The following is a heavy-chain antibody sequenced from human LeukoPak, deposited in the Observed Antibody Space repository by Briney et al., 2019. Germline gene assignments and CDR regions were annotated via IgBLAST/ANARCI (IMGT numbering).Heavy chain of an antibody. Sequence: SETLSLTCTVSGGPISRYYWSWIRQPPGKGLGWSGYIYYSGRINYNPSLMSRVTISADTTKNQLSLKLSSVTAADTAVYYCARERFGELSPIDYWGQGTLVTVSS. CDR2: IYYSGRI. D-gene: IGHD3-10*01. V-gene: IGHV4-59*01. CDR3: ARERFGELSPIDY. CDR1: GGPISRYY. J-gene: IGHJ4*02.